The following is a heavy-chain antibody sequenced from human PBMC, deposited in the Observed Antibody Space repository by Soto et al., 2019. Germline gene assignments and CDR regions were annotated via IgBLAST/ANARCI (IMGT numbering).Heavy chain of an antibody. CDR3: AKDWEYVGVPAAHYYYYGMDV. Sequence: GGSLRLSCAASGFTFSSYGMHWVRQAPGKGLEWVAVISYDGSNKYYADSVKGRFTISRDNSKNTLYLQMNSLRAEDTAVYYCAKDWEYVGVPAAHYYYYGMDVWGQGTTVTVSS. J-gene: IGHJ6*02. D-gene: IGHD2-2*01. CDR1: GFTFSSYG. CDR2: ISYDGSNK. V-gene: IGHV3-30*18.